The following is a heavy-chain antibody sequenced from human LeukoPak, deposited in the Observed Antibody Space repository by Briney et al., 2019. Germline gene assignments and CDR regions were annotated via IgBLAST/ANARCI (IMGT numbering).Heavy chain of an antibody. J-gene: IGHJ5*02. CDR1: GGSFSGYY. CDR3: ARQIGDYVRLKYNWFDP. D-gene: IGHD4-17*01. CDR2: INHSGST. Sequence: SETPSLTCAVYGGSFSGYYWSWIRQPPGKGLEWIGEINHSGSTNYNPSLKSRVTISVDTSKNQFSLKLSSVTAADTAVYYCARQIGDYVRLKYNWFDPWGQGTLVTVSS. V-gene: IGHV4-34*01.